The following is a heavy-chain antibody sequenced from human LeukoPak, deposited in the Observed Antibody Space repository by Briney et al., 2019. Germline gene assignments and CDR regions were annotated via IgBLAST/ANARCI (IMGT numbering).Heavy chain of an antibody. Sequence: GGSLRLSCAASGFTFSSYSMNWVRQAPGKGLEWVSSISSSSSYIYYADSVKGRFTISRDNAKNSLYLQMNSLRAEDTAVYYCAREVTAAAILENDYWGPGTLVTVSS. V-gene: IGHV3-21*01. CDR1: GFTFSSYS. J-gene: IGHJ4*02. CDR3: AREVTAAAILENDY. D-gene: IGHD2-2*02. CDR2: ISSSSSYI.